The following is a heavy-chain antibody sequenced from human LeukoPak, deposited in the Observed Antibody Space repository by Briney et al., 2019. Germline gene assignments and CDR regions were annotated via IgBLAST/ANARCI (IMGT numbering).Heavy chain of an antibody. CDR1: GYTFTSYA. CDR2: INTNTGNP. D-gene: IGHD4/OR15-4a*01. Sequence: ASVKVSCKASGYTFTSYAMNWVRQAPGQGLEWMGWINTNTGNPTYAQGFTGRFVFSLDTSVSTAYLQISSLKAEDTAVYYCARSNYGGQGAGDNWFDPWGQGTLVTVSS. CDR3: ARSNYGGQGAGDNWFDP. V-gene: IGHV7-4-1*02. J-gene: IGHJ5*02.